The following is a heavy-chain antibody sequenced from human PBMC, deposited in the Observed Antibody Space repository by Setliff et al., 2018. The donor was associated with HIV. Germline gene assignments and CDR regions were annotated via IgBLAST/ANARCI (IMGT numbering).Heavy chain of an antibody. Sequence: SVKVSCKASGFTFTSSAVQWVRQARGQRLEWIGWIVVGSGNTNYAQKFQERVTITRDMSTSTAYMELSSLRPDDTAVYYCAAEVKGILWFGGDAFDIWGQGTMVTVSS. CDR3: AAEVKGILWFGGDAFDI. CDR2: IVVGSGNT. CDR1: GFTFTSSA. D-gene: IGHD3-10*01. V-gene: IGHV1-58*01. J-gene: IGHJ3*02.